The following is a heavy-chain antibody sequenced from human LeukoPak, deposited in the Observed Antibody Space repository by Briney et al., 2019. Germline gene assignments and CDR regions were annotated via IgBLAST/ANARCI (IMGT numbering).Heavy chain of an antibody. V-gene: IGHV1-2*06. D-gene: IGHD6-13*01. CDR2: IILKSGGR. J-gene: IGHJ4*02. CDR1: GHTFTDYY. Sequence: GASVKVPCKASGHTFTDYYIHWVRQAPGQGLEWMGRIILKSGGREYAQKFQGRVTMTRDTSISTAYMELSGLRSDDTAVYYCARSASTSWLHFDYWGQGTLVTVSS. CDR3: ARSASTSWLHFDY.